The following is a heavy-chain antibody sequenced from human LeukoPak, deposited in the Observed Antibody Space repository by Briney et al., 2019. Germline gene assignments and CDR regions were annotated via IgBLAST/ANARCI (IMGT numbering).Heavy chain of an antibody. J-gene: IGHJ4*02. Sequence: PSETLSLTCSVSDYSISSGYYWGWIRQPPGKGLEWIGSIYRSGPTYYNPSLKSRVTISLDTSRNQFSLKLSSVTAADTAVYYCASYHGLYYFDYWGQGTLVTVSS. CDR2: IYRSGPT. CDR1: DYSISSGYY. CDR3: ASYHGLYYFDY. D-gene: IGHD2-2*01. V-gene: IGHV4-38-2*02.